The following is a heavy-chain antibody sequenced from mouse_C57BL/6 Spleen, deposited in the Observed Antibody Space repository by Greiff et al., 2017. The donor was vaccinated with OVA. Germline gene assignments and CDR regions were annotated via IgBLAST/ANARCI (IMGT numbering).Heavy chain of an antibody. V-gene: IGHV1-80*01. J-gene: IGHJ1*03. CDR2: IYPGDGDT. D-gene: IGHD2-4*01. CDR3: ASIYYDYDDRYFDV. Sequence: QVQLQQSGAELVKPGASVKISCKASGYAFSSYWMNWVKQRPGKGLEWIGQIYPGDGDTNYNGKFKGKATLTADKSSSTAYMQLSSLTSEDSAVYFCASIYYDYDDRYFDVWGTGTTVTVSS. CDR1: GYAFSSYW.